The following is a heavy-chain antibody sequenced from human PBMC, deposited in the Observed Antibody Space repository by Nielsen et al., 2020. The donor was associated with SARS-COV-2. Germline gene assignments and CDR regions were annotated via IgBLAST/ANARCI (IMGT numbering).Heavy chain of an antibody. CDR3: ARVVDPLFYYYYGMDV. V-gene: IGHV3-20*01. D-gene: IGHD2-2*01. CDR2: INWNSGST. Sequence: GGSLRLSCAASGFPFDDYGMSWVRQAPGKGLEWVAGINWNSGSTGYADSVEGRFTISRDNAMNTLYLEIKSLRAEDTALYHCARVVDPLFYYYYGMDVWGQGTTVTVSS. CDR1: GFPFDDYG. J-gene: IGHJ6*02.